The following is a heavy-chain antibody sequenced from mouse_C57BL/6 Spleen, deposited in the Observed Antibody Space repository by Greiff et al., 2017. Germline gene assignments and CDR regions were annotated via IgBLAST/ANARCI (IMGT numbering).Heavy chain of an antibody. Sequence: VQLQQPGAELVKPGASVKLSCKASGYTFTSYWMHWVKQRPGQGLEWIGMIHPNSGSTNYNEKFKSKATLTVDKSSSTAYMQLSSLTSEDSAVYYCARCALDSSGYDYAMDYWGQGTSVTVSS. CDR2: IHPNSGST. V-gene: IGHV1-64*01. D-gene: IGHD3-2*02. CDR3: ARCALDSSGYDYAMDY. CDR1: GYTFTSYW. J-gene: IGHJ4*01.